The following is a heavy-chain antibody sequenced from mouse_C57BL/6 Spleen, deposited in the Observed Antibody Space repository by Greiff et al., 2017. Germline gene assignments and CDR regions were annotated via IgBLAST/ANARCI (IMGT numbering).Heavy chain of an antibody. CDR1: GYSITSGYY. CDR2: ISYDGSN. D-gene: IGHD1-1*01. Sequence: EVQLQESGPGLVKPSQSLSLTCSVTGYSITSGYYWNWIRQFPGNKLEWMGYISYDGSNNYNPSLKNRISITRDTSKNQFFLKLNSVTTEDTATYYCAIITTVPWYFDVWGTGTTVTVSS. CDR3: AIITTVPWYFDV. J-gene: IGHJ1*03. V-gene: IGHV3-6*01.